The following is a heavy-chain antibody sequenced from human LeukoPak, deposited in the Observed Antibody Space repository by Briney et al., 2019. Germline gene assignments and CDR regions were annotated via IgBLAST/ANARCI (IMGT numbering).Heavy chain of an antibody. CDR3: AREVHGIAEAGTLPWWFDP. V-gene: IGHV3-23*01. CDR1: GFTFSSYA. J-gene: IGHJ5*02. Sequence: PGGSLRLSCAASGFTFSSYAMSWVRQAPGKGLEWVSAISGSGGSTYYADSVKGRFTISRDNSKNTLYLQMNSLRAEDTAVYYCAREVHGIAEAGTLPWWFDPWGQGTLVTVSS. D-gene: IGHD6-13*01. CDR2: ISGSGGST.